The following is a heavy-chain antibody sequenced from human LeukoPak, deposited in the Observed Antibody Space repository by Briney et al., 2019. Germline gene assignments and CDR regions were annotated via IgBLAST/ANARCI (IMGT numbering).Heavy chain of an antibody. Sequence: GGSLRLSCAASGFTFSDYYMSWIRQAPGKGLEWVSYISSTGITTYYADSVKGRFTISRDNAKNSVYLQMNSLRVEDTAVYFCARDYIGGWNDHWGQGTLVTVSS. CDR2: ISSTGITT. CDR1: GFTFSDYY. J-gene: IGHJ4*02. D-gene: IGHD3-16*01. CDR3: ARDYIGGWNDH. V-gene: IGHV3-11*04.